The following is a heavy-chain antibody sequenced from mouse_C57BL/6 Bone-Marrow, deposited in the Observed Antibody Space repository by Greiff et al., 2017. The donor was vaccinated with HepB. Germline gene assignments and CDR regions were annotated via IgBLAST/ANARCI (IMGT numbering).Heavy chain of an antibody. CDR2: IYPGDGDT. V-gene: IGHV1-82*01. CDR3: ARSGSNYNYYAMDY. Sequence: VKLQESGPELVKPGASVKISCKASGYAFSSSWMNWVKQRPGKGLEWIGRIYPGDGDTNYNGKFKGKATLTADKSSSTAYMQLSSLTYEDSAVYYCARSGSNYNYYAMDYWGQGTSVTVSS. D-gene: IGHD2-5*01. CDR1: GYAFSSSW. J-gene: IGHJ4*01.